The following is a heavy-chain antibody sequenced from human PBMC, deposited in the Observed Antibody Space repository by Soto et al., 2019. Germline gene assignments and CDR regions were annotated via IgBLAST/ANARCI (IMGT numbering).Heavy chain of an antibody. CDR1: GFTFSSYA. CDR3: GSYLSSITASFDN. V-gene: IGHV3-30-3*01. D-gene: IGHD2-2*01. Sequence: GGSLRLSCAASGFTFSSYAMHWVRQAPGKGLEWVSVISYGGSNTYYADSVKGRFTISRDNSKNTLYLQMNSLRAEDTAVYYFGSYLSSITASFDNWGQGTMVTVSS. CDR2: ISYGGSNT. J-gene: IGHJ4*01.